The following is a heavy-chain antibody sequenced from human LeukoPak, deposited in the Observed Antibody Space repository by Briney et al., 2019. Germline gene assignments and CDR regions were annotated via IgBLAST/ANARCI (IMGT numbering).Heavy chain of an antibody. Sequence: SVKVSCKASGGTFSSYAFSWVRQAPGQGLEWMGGIIPIFGTANYAQKFQGRVTITADESTSTAYMELSSLRSEDTAVYYCARSKDIVVVVAATPLYYYYGMDVWGQGTTVTVSS. CDR1: GGTFSSYA. CDR3: ARSKDIVVVVAATPLYYYYGMDV. CDR2: IIPIFGTA. D-gene: IGHD2-15*01. J-gene: IGHJ6*02. V-gene: IGHV1-69*13.